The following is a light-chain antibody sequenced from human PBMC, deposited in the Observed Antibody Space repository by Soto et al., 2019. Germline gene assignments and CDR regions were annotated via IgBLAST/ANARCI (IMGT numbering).Light chain of an antibody. J-gene: IGLJ1*01. CDR2: DVS. V-gene: IGLV2-11*01. CDR3: CSYAGSALVV. Sequence: QSALTQPRSVSGSPGQSVTISCTGTSSDVGGYNYVSWYQQHPGKAPKLMIYDVSKRPSGVPDRFSGSKSGNTASLTISGLQAEDEADYYCCSYAGSALVVFGTGTKLTVL. CDR1: SSDVGGYNY.